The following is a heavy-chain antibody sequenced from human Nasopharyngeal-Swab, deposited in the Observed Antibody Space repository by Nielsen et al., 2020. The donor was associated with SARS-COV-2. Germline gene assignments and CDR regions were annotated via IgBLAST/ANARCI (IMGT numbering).Heavy chain of an antibody. V-gene: IGHV3-9*01. Sequence: SLKISCAASGFTFDDYAMHWVRQAPGKGPEWVSGISWNSGSIGYADSVKGRFTISRDNAKNSLYLQMNSLRAEDTALYYCAKDISDYWSGRYYGMDVWGQGTTVTVSS. CDR2: ISWNSGSI. J-gene: IGHJ6*02. CDR3: AKDISDYWSGRYYGMDV. D-gene: IGHD3-3*01. CDR1: GFTFDDYA.